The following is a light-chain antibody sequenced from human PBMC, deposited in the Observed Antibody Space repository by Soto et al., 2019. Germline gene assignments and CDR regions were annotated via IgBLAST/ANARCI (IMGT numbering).Light chain of an antibody. CDR2: RNS. J-gene: IGLJ1*01. CDR3: AAWDDNLSGLYV. V-gene: IGLV1-47*01. CDR1: ASTIGRNY. Sequence: QSVLTQSPSASGTPGQRVTISCSGRASTIGRNYVYWYQQLPGTAPKLLIYRNSQRPSGVPDRFSGSKSGTSASLAISGLRSEDEADYYCAAWDDNLSGLYVCGAGTKLTVL.